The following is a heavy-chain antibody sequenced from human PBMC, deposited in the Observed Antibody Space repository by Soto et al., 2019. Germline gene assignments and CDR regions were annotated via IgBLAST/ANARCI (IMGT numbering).Heavy chain of an antibody. Sequence: QITLKESGPTLVKPTQTITLTCTLSGFSLSTSEVGVGWIRQPPGKALEWLALIYWDDDKRYSPSLKSRLTITKDTSKNQVVLTMTNMDPVDTATYNCAHLGLPMAAAGPNFDYWGQGTLVTVSS. V-gene: IGHV2-5*02. CDR2: IYWDDDK. CDR3: AHLGLPMAAAGPNFDY. D-gene: IGHD6-13*01. CDR1: GFSLSTSEVG. J-gene: IGHJ4*02.